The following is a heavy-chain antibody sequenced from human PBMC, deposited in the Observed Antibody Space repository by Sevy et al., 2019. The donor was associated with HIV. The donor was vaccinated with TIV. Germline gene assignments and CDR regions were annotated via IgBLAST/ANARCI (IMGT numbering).Heavy chain of an antibody. V-gene: IGHV4-34*01. D-gene: IGHD2-15*01. CDR2: INHSGGT. CDR3: ARHCTGSSCSHAFDI. CDR1: GGSFSGYY. Sequence: SETLSLTCTVYGGSFSGYYWSWIRQPPGKGLEWIGEINHSGGTNYNPSLKSRVTISGDTSKNQISLNLNSVTAADTAVYYCARHCTGSSCSHAFDIWGQGTMVTVSS. J-gene: IGHJ3*02.